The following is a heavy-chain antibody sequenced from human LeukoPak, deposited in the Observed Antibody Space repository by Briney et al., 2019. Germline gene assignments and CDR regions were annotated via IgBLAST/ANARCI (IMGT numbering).Heavy chain of an antibody. CDR3: ARDFSYGVKGAFEY. V-gene: IGHV3-30*02. CDR2: LRYDGSDK. Sequence: PGGSLRLSCAASGFTFSRFGMHWVRQAPGKGLEWVAFLRYDGSDKEYAESVKGRFIISRDNSKNTLYVQMDSLRIEGTGVYFCARDFSYGVKGAFEYWGQGTLVTVSS. CDR1: GFTFSRFG. D-gene: IGHD3-10*01. J-gene: IGHJ4*02.